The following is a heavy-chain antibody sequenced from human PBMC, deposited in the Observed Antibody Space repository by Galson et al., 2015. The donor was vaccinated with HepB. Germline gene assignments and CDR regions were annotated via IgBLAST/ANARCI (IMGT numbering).Heavy chain of an antibody. CDR3: ATGRRYSSSWYKRGNCFDP. V-gene: IGHV1-24*01. J-gene: IGHJ5*02. Sequence: SVKVSCKVSGYTLTELSMHWVRQAPGKGLEWMGGFDPEDGETIYAQKFQGRVTMTEDTSTDTAYMELSSLRSEDTAVYYCATGRRYSSSWYKRGNCFDPWGQGTLVTVSS. CDR1: GYTLTELS. CDR2: FDPEDGET. D-gene: IGHD6-13*01.